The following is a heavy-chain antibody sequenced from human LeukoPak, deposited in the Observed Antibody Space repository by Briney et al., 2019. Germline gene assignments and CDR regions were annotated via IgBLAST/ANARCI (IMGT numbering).Heavy chain of an antibody. CDR2: IIPMFGTA. CDR1: GGTFSNYV. Sequence: GSSVKVSCKASGGTFSNYVINWVRQAPGQGLEWMGGIIPMFGTANYTRRFQGRITIIADEPTSTTYMELSSLKSEDTAVYYCARDLLADIYTKDSYFYIAIWGKGTTVTVSS. V-gene: IGHV1-69*01. D-gene: IGHD3-3*02. CDR3: ARDLLADIYTKDSYFYIAI. J-gene: IGHJ6*03.